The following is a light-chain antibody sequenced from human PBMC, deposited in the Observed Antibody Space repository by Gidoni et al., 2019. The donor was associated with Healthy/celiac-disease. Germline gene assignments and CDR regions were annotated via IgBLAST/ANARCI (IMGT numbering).Light chain of an antibody. CDR2: SNN. CDR3: AAWDDSLNGVV. CDR1: SSNIGSNT. J-gene: IGLJ2*01. Sequence: QTVLTQPPSASGTPRQRVTIPCSGSSSNIGSNTVNWYQQLPGTAHKLLIYSNNQRPSGVPDRFSGSKSGTSASLAISGLQSEDEADYYCAAWDDSLNGVVFGGGTKLTVL. V-gene: IGLV1-44*01.